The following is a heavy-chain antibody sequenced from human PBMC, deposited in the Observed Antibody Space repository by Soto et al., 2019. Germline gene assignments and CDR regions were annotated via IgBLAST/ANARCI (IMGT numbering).Heavy chain of an antibody. Sequence: HPGGSLRLSCAASGFTFSSYAMHWVRQAPGKGLEWVAVISYDGSNKYYADSVKGRFTISRDNSKNTLYLQMSSLRSEDTAVYYCARADSSGYYYYGMDVWGQGTTVTVS. CDR2: ISYDGSNK. J-gene: IGHJ6*02. D-gene: IGHD6-19*01. V-gene: IGHV3-30-3*01. CDR1: GFTFSSYA. CDR3: ARADSSGYYYYGMDV.